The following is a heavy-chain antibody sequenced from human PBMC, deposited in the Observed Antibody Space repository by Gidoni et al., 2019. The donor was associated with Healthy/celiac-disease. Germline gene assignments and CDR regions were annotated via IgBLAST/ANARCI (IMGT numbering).Heavy chain of an antibody. V-gene: IGHV4-39*02. CDR2: IYYSGST. D-gene: IGHD6-6*01. CDR3: ARERGQVRPTRDYYYGMDV. Sequence: QLQLQASDPGLVQPSEPLSLTCPVSRGSIIRSSSSWGWIRQPPGKGLEWIGSIYYSGSTYYNPSLKSRVTISVDTSKNQFSLKLSSVTAADTAVYYCARERGQVRPTRDYYYGMDVWGQGTTVTVSS. CDR1: RGSIIRSSSS. J-gene: IGHJ6*02.